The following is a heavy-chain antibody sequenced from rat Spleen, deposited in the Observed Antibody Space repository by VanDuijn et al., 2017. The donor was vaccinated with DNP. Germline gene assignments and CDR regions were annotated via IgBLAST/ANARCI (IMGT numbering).Heavy chain of an antibody. V-gene: IGHV5S10*01. D-gene: IGHD1-11*01. J-gene: IGHJ4*01. CDR2: IIYDGNRT. Sequence: EVQLVESGGGLVQPGRSLKLSCAASGFTFSDYNMAWVRQAPKKGLEWVATIIYDGNRTYCRDSVKGRFTISRDNAKNTLYLQMDRLRSEDTATYYCATFEGRDAWGQGTSVTVSS. CDR3: ATFEGRDA. CDR1: GFTFSDYN.